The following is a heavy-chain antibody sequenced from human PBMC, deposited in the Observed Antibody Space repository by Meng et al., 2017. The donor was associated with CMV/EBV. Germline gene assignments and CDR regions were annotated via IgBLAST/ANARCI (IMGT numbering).Heavy chain of an antibody. CDR2: INPSGGST. Sequence: QATLVQSGAEVKNPGALVQVSCKASGYTFTRYYMHWLRQAHGPGLEWMGIINPSGGSTSYAQKFQGRVTMTRDTSTSTVYMELSSLRSEDTAVYYCARESGSVGDYWGQGTLVTVSS. D-gene: IGHD1-26*01. CDR3: ARESGSVGDY. CDR1: GYTFTRYY. J-gene: IGHJ4*02. V-gene: IGHV1-46*01.